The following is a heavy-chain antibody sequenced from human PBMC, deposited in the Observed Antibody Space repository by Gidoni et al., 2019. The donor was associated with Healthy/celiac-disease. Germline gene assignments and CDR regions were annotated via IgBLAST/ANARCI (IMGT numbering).Heavy chain of an antibody. CDR1: GFTFDDYG. CDR3: AKATSYTVTGYFDY. J-gene: IGHJ4*02. D-gene: IGHD4-17*01. Sequence: EVQLVESGGGLVQPGRSLRLSCSASGFTFDDYGMHWVRQAPGKGLEWVSGISWNSGSIGYADSVKGRFTISRDNAKNSLYLQMNSLRAEDTALYYCAKATSYTVTGYFDYWGQGTLVTVSS. CDR2: ISWNSGSI. V-gene: IGHV3-9*01.